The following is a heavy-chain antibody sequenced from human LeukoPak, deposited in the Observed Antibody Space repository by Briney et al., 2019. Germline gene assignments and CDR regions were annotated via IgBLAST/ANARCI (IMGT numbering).Heavy chain of an antibody. D-gene: IGHD3-16*01. CDR2: INPNSGGT. Sequence: VASVKVSCKASGYTFTGYYMHWVRQAPGQGLEWMGWINPNSGGTNYAQKFQGRVTMTRDTSISTAYLELSSLRPDDTAVYYCARDSPAVWGSYWPPDYWGQGTLVTVSS. CDR1: GYTFTGYY. J-gene: IGHJ4*02. CDR3: ARDSPAVWGSYWPPDY. V-gene: IGHV1-2*02.